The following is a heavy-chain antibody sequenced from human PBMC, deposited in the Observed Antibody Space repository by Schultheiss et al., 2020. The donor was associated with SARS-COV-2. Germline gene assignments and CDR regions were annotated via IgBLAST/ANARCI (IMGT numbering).Heavy chain of an antibody. V-gene: IGHV3-23*01. CDR2: IGGSGDET. D-gene: IGHD3-9*01. CDR3: AKDLGQLFDLYDY. CDR1: GFTFSTYA. Sequence: GESLKISCAASGFTFSTYAMTWVRQAPGKGLYWVSAIGGSGDETFYADSVKGRFTISRDNSKNTLYLQMNSLRVEDTAIYYCAKDLGQLFDLYDYWGRGTLVTVSS. J-gene: IGHJ4*02.